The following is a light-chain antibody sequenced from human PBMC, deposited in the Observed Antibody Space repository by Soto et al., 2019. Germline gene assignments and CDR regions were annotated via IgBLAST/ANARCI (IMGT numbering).Light chain of an antibody. CDR3: QQYGRSPGLFT. J-gene: IGKJ3*01. CDR2: DAT. V-gene: IGKV3-11*01. CDR1: QRITSY. Sequence: EVVLTQSPATLSLSPGERATLSCRASQRITSYLAWYQQKPGQAPRLLIYDATNRVAGVPARFSGSKSGADFTLTISTLQPEDFAVYYCQQYGRSPGLFTFGPGTKVDIK.